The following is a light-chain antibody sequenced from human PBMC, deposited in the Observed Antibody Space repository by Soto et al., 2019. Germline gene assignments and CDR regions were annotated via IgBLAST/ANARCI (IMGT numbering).Light chain of an antibody. Sequence: EIVLTQSPGTLSLSSGERATLSCRASQSVNSNYLTWYQQRPGLTPRLLIYGASSRATGIPDRFSGSGSGTDFTLTISRLEPEDFAVYYCQQYDSSRRTFGGGTKVDIK. V-gene: IGKV3-20*01. CDR1: QSVNSNY. J-gene: IGKJ4*01. CDR3: QQYDSSRRT. CDR2: GAS.